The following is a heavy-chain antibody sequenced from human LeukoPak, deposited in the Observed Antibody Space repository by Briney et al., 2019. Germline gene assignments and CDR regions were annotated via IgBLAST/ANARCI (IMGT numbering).Heavy chain of an antibody. V-gene: IGHV4-59*12. CDR2: IYYSGST. CDR3: ARAGGYGLIDY. J-gene: IGHJ4*02. Sequence: KPSETLSLTCTVSGGSISSYYWSWIRQPPGKGLEWIGYIYYSGSTNYNPSLKSRVTISVDTSKNQFSLKVGSMTAADTAVYYCARAGGYGLIDYWGQGTMVTVSS. CDR1: GGSISSYY. D-gene: IGHD5-18*01.